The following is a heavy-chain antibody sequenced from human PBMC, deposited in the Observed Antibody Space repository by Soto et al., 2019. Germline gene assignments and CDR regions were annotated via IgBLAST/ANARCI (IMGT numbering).Heavy chain of an antibody. D-gene: IGHD6-13*01. J-gene: IGHJ6*02. CDR3: ARGQQLVVGRGDYYGMDV. Sequence: ASVKVSCKASGGTFSSYAISWVRQAPGQGLEWMGGIIPIFGTANYAQKFQGRVTITADESTTTAYMKRSSLRSEETAVYYWARGQQLVVGRGDYYGMDVWGQGTTVTVSS. V-gene: IGHV1-69*13. CDR2: IIPIFGTA. CDR1: GGTFSSYA.